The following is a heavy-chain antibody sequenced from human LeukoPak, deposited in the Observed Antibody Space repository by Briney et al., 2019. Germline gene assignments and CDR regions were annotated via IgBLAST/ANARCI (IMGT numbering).Heavy chain of an antibody. J-gene: IGHJ5*02. CDR1: GHSISSYY. D-gene: IGHD2-8*01. CDR2: IYTSGST. Sequence: SETLSLTCTVSGHSISSYYWSWLPQPAGKGLEWLGRIYTSGSTNYNPSLKSRVTMSVDTSKNQFSLKLSSVTAADTAVYYCASGTFYCTNGVCYTWFDPWGQGTLVTVSS. CDR3: ASGTFYCTNGVCYTWFDP. V-gene: IGHV4-4*07.